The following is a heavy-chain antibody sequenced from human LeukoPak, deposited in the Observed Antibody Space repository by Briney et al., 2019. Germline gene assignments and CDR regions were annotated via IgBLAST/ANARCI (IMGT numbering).Heavy chain of an antibody. CDR2: ISSSGGTI. Sequence: PGGSLRLSCAASGFTFSSYEMNWVRQAPGKGLEWVSYISSSGGTIYYADSVKGRFTISRDNAKNSLDLQMNSLRAEDTAVYYCARATLRFLEWLLYYFDYWGQGTLVTVSS. J-gene: IGHJ4*02. D-gene: IGHD3-3*01. CDR1: GFTFSSYE. V-gene: IGHV3-48*03. CDR3: ARATLRFLEWLLYYFDY.